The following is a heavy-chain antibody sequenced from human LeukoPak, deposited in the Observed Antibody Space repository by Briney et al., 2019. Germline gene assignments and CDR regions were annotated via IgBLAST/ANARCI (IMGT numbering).Heavy chain of an antibody. CDR2: IYYSGST. Sequence: PSETLSLTCTVSGGSISSSSYYWGWIRQPPGKGLEWIGSIYYSGSTYYNPSLKSRVTISVDTSKNQFSLKLSSVTAADTAVYYCAREPKPVWQWLETTGRNWFDPWGQGTLVTVSS. D-gene: IGHD6-19*01. CDR3: AREPKPVWQWLETTGRNWFDP. CDR1: GGSISSSSYY. J-gene: IGHJ5*02. V-gene: IGHV4-39*07.